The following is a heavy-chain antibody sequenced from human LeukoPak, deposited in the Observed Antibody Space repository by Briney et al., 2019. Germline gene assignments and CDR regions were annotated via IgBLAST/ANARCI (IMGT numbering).Heavy chain of an antibody. CDR2: VYYSGST. D-gene: IGHD1-14*01. J-gene: IGHJ3*02. V-gene: IGHV4-59*08. CDR3: ASLAPEPDAFDI. Sequence: SETLSLTCTVSGGSLSRYFWSWIRQPPGKGLEWIGYVYYSGSTNYNPSLKSRVTISVDTSKKQFSLNLTSVTAADTAVYYCASLAPEPDAFDIWGQGTMVTVSS. CDR1: GGSLSRYF.